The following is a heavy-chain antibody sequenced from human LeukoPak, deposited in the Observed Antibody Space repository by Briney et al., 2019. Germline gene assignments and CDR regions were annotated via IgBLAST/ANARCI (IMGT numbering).Heavy chain of an antibody. Sequence: GALRLSCAPPRVTFINYWLNSGRQAPGEGVEWVANIKQDGSEKYYVDSVKGRFTISRDNAKTSLYLQLNSLRVEDTAVYYCASQRFLDYWGQGTLVTVSS. CDR3: ASQRFLDY. V-gene: IGHV3-7*01. CDR2: IKQDGSEK. J-gene: IGHJ4*02. D-gene: IGHD3-3*01. CDR1: RVTFINYW.